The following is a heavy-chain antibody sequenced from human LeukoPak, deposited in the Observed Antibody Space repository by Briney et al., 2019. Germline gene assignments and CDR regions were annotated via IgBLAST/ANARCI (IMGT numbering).Heavy chain of an antibody. Sequence: ASVKVSCKASGYTFTGYYMHWVRQAPGQGLEWMGWINPNSGGTNYAQKFQGRVTMTRDTSISTAYMELSRLRSDDTAVYYCARGPVLRYFDWLFFDYWGQGALVTVSS. V-gene: IGHV1-2*02. CDR2: INPNSGGT. J-gene: IGHJ4*02. CDR3: ARGPVLRYFDWLFFDY. D-gene: IGHD3-9*01. CDR1: GYTFTGYY.